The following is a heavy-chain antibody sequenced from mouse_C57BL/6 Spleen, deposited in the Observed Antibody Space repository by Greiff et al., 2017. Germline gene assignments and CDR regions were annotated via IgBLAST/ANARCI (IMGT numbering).Heavy chain of an antibody. D-gene: IGHD2-1*01. CDR3: ARGDRGNYVGIDY. J-gene: IGHJ2*01. CDR2: IPPNSGST. CDR1: GYTFTSYW. V-gene: IGHV1-64*01. Sequence: QVQLQQPGAELVKPGASVKLSCKASGYTFTSYWMHWVKQRPGQGLEWIGMIPPNSGSTNYNEKFKSKATLTVDKSSSTAYMQLSSLTSEDSAVYYCARGDRGNYVGIDYWGQGTTLTVSS.